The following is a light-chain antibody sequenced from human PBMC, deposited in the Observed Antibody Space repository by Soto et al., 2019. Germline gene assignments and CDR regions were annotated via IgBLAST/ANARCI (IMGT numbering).Light chain of an antibody. CDR3: LQHDNFPYT. Sequence: DIQMTQSPSSLSASVGDRVTITCRASQGIRNALGWYQQKPGKAPKRLIYAASSLQSGVPSRFSGSGSGTEFTLISSSLQPDEFAIYYCLQHDNFPYTFGQGTKLEI. CDR1: QGIRNA. V-gene: IGKV1-17*01. J-gene: IGKJ2*01. CDR2: AAS.